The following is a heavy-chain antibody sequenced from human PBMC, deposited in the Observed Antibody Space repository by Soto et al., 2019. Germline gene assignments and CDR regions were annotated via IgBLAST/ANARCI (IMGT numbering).Heavy chain of an antibody. Sequence: SQTLSLTCAISGDSVSSDSAGWNWIRQSPSRGLEWLGRTFYRSRWYNEYAVSVKGRITVSPDTYRNQISLQLNSVTPDDTAVSFCTRDIDLGYWGRGTKVTVSS. CDR3: TRDIDLGY. D-gene: IGHD3-3*01. V-gene: IGHV6-1*01. J-gene: IGHJ4*02. CDR2: TFYRSRWYN. CDR1: GDSVSSDSAG.